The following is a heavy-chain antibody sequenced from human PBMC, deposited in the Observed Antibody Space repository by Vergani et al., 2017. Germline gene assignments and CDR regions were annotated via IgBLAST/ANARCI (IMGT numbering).Heavy chain of an antibody. Sequence: QVQLQESGPGLVKPSQTLSLTCTVSGGSIRGGDYFWNWIRQSAGKRLEWIGYMYHSGSTNYNPSLETRVTISGDTSKNQFSLKLNSVTAADTAVYYCGRVADFYGLGSRLLDLWGQGILVTVSS. J-gene: IGHJ5*02. CDR3: GRVADFYGLGSRLLDL. D-gene: IGHD3-10*01. V-gene: IGHV4-61*10. CDR2: MYHSGST. CDR1: GGSIRGGDYF.